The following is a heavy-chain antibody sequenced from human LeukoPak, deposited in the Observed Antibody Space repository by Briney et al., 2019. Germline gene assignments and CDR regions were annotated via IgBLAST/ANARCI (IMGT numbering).Heavy chain of an antibody. CDR2: IHTSGST. CDR1: GGSISSYY. D-gene: IGHD1-26*01. J-gene: IGHJ6*02. V-gene: IGHV4-4*09. Sequence: PSETLSLTCIVSGGSISSYYWSWIRQPPGRGLEWIGYIHTSGSTNYNPSLKSRVTISVDTSKNQFSLKLSSVTAADTAVYYCAGGLDSGSYYYYYYGMDVWGQGTTVTVSS. CDR3: AGGLDSGSYYYYYYGMDV.